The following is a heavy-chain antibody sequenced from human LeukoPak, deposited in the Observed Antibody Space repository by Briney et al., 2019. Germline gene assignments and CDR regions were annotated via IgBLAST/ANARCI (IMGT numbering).Heavy chain of an antibody. D-gene: IGHD5-24*01. CDR3: ARVRRSVEMATILDY. V-gene: IGHV1-18*01. J-gene: IGHJ4*02. CDR1: GYTFTSYG. CDR2: ISAYNGNT. Sequence: ASVKVSCKASGYTFTSYGISWVRQAPGQGLEWMGWISAYNGNTNYAQKLQGRVTMTTDTSTSTAYMELRSLRSDDTAVYYCARVRRSVEMATILDYWGQGTLVTVSS.